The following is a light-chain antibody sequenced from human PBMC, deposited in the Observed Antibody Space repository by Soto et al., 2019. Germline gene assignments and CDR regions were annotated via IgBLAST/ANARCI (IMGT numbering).Light chain of an antibody. Sequence: VLTQPPSVSGAPGQRVTISCTGSSSNIGAGYDVHWYQQVPGTAPRLLIYANFNRPSGVPDRFSGSKSGTSASLAITGLQAEDEADYYCQSHDNSLSGYVFGPGTKVTVL. CDR1: SSNIGAGYD. J-gene: IGLJ1*01. V-gene: IGLV1-40*01. CDR2: ANF. CDR3: QSHDNSLSGYV.